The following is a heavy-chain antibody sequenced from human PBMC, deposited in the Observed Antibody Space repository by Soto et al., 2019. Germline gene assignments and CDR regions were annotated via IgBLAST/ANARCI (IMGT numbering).Heavy chain of an antibody. CDR3: ARAAESCTGGSCYYDYMDL. V-gene: IGHV3-11*01. CDR2: ISKSGSNI. Sequence: QVQVVESGGGLVKPGGSLRLSCAGSGFSLSDYYMSWIRQAPGKGLEWISYISKSGSNIHYAESVKGRFTISRDNAKNLVSLQMNTLRDEDTAVYYCARAAESCTGGSCYYDYMDLWGKGTTVTVSS. J-gene: IGHJ6*03. D-gene: IGHD2-8*02. CDR1: GFSLSDYY.